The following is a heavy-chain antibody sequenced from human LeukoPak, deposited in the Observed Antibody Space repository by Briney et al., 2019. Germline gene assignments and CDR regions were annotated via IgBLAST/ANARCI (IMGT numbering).Heavy chain of an antibody. D-gene: IGHD4-23*01. V-gene: IGHV4-39*01. CDR3: ARLPLYGGTLYYLDY. J-gene: IGHJ4*02. Sequence: SETLSLTCTVSGDSISSSSYFWGWIRQPPGKGLEWIGSIYYSGSPYYNPSLKSRVTISVDTYKKRFSLTLSSVTAADTAVYYCARLPLYGGTLYYLDYWGQGTLVTVAS. CDR2: IYYSGSP. CDR1: GDSISSSSYF.